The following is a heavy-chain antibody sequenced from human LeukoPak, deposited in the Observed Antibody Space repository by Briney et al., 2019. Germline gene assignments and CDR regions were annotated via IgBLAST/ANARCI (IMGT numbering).Heavy chain of an antibody. Sequence: ASVKVSCKASGYTFTSYGISWVRQAPGQGLEWMGWISAYNGNTNYAQKLQGRVTMTTDTSTSTAYMELRSLRSDDTAVYYCARDFVHSAMGSPYGMGVWGQGTTVTVSS. CDR2: ISAYNGNT. J-gene: IGHJ6*02. D-gene: IGHD5-18*01. V-gene: IGHV1-18*01. CDR3: ARDFVHSAMGSPYGMGV. CDR1: GYTFTSYG.